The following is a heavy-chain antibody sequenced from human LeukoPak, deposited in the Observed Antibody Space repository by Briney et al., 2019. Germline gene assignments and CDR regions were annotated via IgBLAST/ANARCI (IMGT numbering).Heavy chain of an antibody. V-gene: IGHV3-66*02. CDR3: ARGTYGGIDY. Sequence: PGGSLRLSCAASGFTISNNYMNWVRQAPGKGLEWVSVIYNGGSTYYADSVKGRFTISRDNAQNTLCLQINSLRAEDTAVYYCARGTYGGIDYWGQGTLVTVST. D-gene: IGHD4-23*01. CDR2: IYNGGST. J-gene: IGHJ4*02. CDR1: GFTISNNY.